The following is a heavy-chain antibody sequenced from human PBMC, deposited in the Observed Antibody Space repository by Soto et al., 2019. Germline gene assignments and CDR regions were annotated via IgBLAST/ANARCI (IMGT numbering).Heavy chain of an antibody. CDR3: ARGRESTEYSSGWRRPYYYYYGMDV. CDR2: INPNSGGT. J-gene: IGHJ6*02. D-gene: IGHD6-19*01. Sequence: QVQLVQSGAEVKKPGASVKVSCKASGYTFTGYYMHWVRQAPGQGLEWMGWINPNSGGTNYAQKFQGRVTMTRDTSISTAYMELSRLRSDDTAVYYCARGRESTEYSSGWRRPYYYYYGMDVWGQGTTVTVSS. CDR1: GYTFTGYY. V-gene: IGHV1-2*02.